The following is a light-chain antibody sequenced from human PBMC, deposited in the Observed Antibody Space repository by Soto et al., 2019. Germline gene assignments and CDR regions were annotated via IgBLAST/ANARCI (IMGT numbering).Light chain of an antibody. V-gene: IGLV2-23*02. CDR1: TNSIGGYNL. CDR3: CSCAGGYLCV. CDR2: EVT. Sequence: QSALTQPASVSGSPGQSITISCTGTTNSIGGYNLVSWFQQYPDKAPRLIIYEVTKRPSGVSNRFSASKSGNTASLTISGLQAEDEADYYCCSCAGGYLCVFGGGTKLTVL. J-gene: IGLJ3*02.